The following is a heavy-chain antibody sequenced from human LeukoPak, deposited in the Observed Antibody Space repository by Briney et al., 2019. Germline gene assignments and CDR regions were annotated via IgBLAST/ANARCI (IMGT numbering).Heavy chain of an antibody. D-gene: IGHD5-12*01. V-gene: IGHV1-8*01. J-gene: IGHJ4*02. CDR2: MNPNSGNT. CDR3: ARGFGGYDPADY. CDR1: GYTFTSYD. Sequence: ASVKASCKASGYTFTSYDINWVRQATGQGLEWMGWMNPNSGNTGYAQKFQGRVTMTRNTSISTAYMELSSLRSEDTAVYYCARGFGGYDPADYWGQGTLVTVYS.